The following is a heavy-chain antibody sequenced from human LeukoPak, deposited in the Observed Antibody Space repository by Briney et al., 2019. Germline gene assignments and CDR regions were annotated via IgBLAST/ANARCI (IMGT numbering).Heavy chain of an antibody. CDR1: GFTVSSTY. Sequence: GGSLRLSCAASGFTVSSTYMSWVRQAPGKGLEWVSVLHSGGTTYYAEPVKGRFSISRDNSKNTLYLQMNSLRVEDTAVYYCTRDHSGNSGYDPYDAFDIWGQGTMVTVSS. J-gene: IGHJ3*02. D-gene: IGHD5-12*01. V-gene: IGHV3-66*01. CDR2: LHSGGTT. CDR3: TRDHSGNSGYDPYDAFDI.